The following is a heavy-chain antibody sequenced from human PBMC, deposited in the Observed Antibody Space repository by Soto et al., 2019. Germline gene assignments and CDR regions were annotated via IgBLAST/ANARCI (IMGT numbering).Heavy chain of an antibody. CDR1: GFTFSSYG. Sequence: GGSLRLSCAASGFTFSSYGMHWVRQSPGKGLEWVAVIWYDGSNKYYADSVKGRFTISRDNSKNTLYLQMNSLRAEDTAVYYCARDFGEKYYDFWSGSPHYGMDVWGQGTTVTVSS. CDR2: IWYDGSNK. CDR3: ARDFGEKYYDFWSGSPHYGMDV. V-gene: IGHV3-33*01. J-gene: IGHJ6*02. D-gene: IGHD3-3*01.